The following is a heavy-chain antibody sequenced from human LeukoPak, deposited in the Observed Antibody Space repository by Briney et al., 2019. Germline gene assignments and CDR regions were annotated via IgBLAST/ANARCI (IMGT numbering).Heavy chain of an antibody. CDR1: GFTFTNAY. CDR2: IKSKVDGGTT. CDR3: TTDAGYSSRWYNY. D-gene: IGHD6-13*01. V-gene: IGHV3-15*01. Sequence: GGSLRLSCAASGFTFTNAYMTWVRQAPGKGLEWVGRIKSKVDGGTTDYGAPVKARFSISRDDSKNTVYLQMNSLRIEDTAVYYCTTDAGYSSRWYNYWGQGTLVTVAS. J-gene: IGHJ4*02.